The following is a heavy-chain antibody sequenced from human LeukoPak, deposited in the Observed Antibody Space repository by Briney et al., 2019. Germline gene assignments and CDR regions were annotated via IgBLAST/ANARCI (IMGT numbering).Heavy chain of an antibody. V-gene: IGHV4-59*01. Sequence: PSETLSLTCTVSGGSISSYYWSWIRQPPGRGLEWIGYIYYGGSTNYNPSLKSRVTISVDTSKNQFSLKLSSVTAADTAVYYCARGGHSGSYYDFDYWGQGTLVTVSS. CDR1: GGSISSYY. J-gene: IGHJ4*02. D-gene: IGHD1-26*01. CDR2: IYYGGST. CDR3: ARGGHSGSYYDFDY.